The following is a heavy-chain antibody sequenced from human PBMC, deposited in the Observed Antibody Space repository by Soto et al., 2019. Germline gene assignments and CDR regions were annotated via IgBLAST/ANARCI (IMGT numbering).Heavy chain of an antibody. V-gene: IGHV2-5*02. CDR1: GFSLTTSGVG. D-gene: IGHD1-1*01. Sequence: QITLKESGPTLVTPTQTLTLTCTFSGFSLTTSGVGVGWIRQSPGKALEWLALIYWDDDKRYSPSLKSRLTIIKDTSINQVVLIMTNRDPVDTGTYYCSHGREYGSNWNSGWFDPWGQGTLVTVSS. J-gene: IGHJ5*02. CDR2: IYWDDDK. CDR3: SHGREYGSNWNSGWFDP.